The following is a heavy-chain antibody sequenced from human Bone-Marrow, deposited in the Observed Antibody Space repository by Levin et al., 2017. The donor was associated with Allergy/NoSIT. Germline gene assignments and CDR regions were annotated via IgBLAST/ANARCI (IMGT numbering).Heavy chain of an antibody. Sequence: LPGGSLRLSCAASGFSFSAYAMHWVRQAPGKGPEWLAVIIYDGSKQEYVDSVKGRFTISRDNSRNTLYLQMNSLRVEDTARYYCTRDMSLWGQGTRVTVSP. D-gene: IGHD3-10*02. CDR1: GFSFSAYA. J-gene: IGHJ4*02. CDR3: TRDMSL. V-gene: IGHV3-30*03. CDR2: IIYDGSKQ.